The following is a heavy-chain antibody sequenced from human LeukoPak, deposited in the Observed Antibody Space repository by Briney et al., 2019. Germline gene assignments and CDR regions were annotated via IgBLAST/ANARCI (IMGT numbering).Heavy chain of an antibody. CDR2: ISAYNGNT. CDR3: ARVYYGGNSLDY. Sequence: ASVKVSCTASGYTFTGYYMHWVRQAPGQGLEWMGWISAYNGNTNYAQKLQGRVTMTTDTSTSTAYMELRSLRSDGTAVYYCARVYYGGNSLDYGGQGTLVTVSS. J-gene: IGHJ4*02. D-gene: IGHD4-23*01. V-gene: IGHV1-18*04. CDR1: GYTFTGYY.